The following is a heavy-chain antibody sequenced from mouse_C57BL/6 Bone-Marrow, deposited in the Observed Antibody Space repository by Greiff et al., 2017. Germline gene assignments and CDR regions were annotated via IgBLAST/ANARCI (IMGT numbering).Heavy chain of an antibody. V-gene: IGHV1-81*01. CDR1: GYTFTSYG. CDR3: ARWIYYYGSSPHWYFDV. Sequence: QVQLQQSGAELARPGASVKLSCKASGYTFTSYGISWVKQRTGQGLEWIGEIYPRSGNTYYNEKFKGKATLTAAKSSSTAYMELRSLTSEDSAVYFCARWIYYYGSSPHWYFDVWGTGTTVTVSS. J-gene: IGHJ1*03. D-gene: IGHD1-1*01. CDR2: IYPRSGNT.